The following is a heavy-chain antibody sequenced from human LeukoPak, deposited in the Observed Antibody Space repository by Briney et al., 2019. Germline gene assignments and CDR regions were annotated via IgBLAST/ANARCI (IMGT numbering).Heavy chain of an antibody. Sequence: PGGSLRLSCAASGFTFSSYGMHWVRQAPGKGLEWVAFIRYDGSNKYYADSVKGRFTISRDNSKNTLYLQMNCLRAEDTAVYYCAKDHDYGDYRPLDYWGQGTLVTVSS. V-gene: IGHV3-30*02. CDR1: GFTFSSYG. D-gene: IGHD4-17*01. J-gene: IGHJ4*02. CDR2: IRYDGSNK. CDR3: AKDHDYGDYRPLDY.